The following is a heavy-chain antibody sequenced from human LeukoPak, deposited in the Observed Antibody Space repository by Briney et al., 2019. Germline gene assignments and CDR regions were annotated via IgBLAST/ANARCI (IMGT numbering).Heavy chain of an antibody. J-gene: IGHJ4*02. CDR2: INWNGGST. V-gene: IGHV3-20*04. CDR3: ARVSGYYDSTGQGYYFDY. D-gene: IGHD3-22*01. CDR1: RFTFDDYG. Sequence: GGSLRLSCAASRFTFDDYGMSWVRQAPGKGLEWVSGINWNGGSTGYADSVKGRFTISRDNAKNSLYLQMNSLRAEDTALYYCARVSGYYDSTGQGYYFDYWGQGTLVTVSS.